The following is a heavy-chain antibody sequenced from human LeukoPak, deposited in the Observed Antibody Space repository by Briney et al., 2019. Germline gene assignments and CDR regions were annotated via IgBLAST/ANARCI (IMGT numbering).Heavy chain of an antibody. CDR2: ISPYNGNT. CDR1: GYTFTIYG. D-gene: IGHD5-18*01. J-gene: IGHJ3*02. CDR3: ATDRVRDTAVADSFDI. Sequence: ASVKVSCKASGYTFTIYGINWVRQAPGQGLEWMGWISPYNGNTNYAENLQGRVTMTTDTSTSTAYLELRSLRSDDTAVYYCATDRVRDTAVADSFDIWGQGTMVTVSS. V-gene: IGHV1-18*01.